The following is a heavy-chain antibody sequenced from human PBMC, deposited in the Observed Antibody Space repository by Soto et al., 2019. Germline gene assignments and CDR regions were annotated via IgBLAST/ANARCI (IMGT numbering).Heavy chain of an antibody. Sequence: EVQLAESGGDMVQPGGSLRLSCVASGFTFSSYDMHWVRQAPGKGLEYVSSISSNGGTTYYGNSVKGRFTISRDNSKNTLYLQMGSLRAEDMAVYYCVRRVSGSYDYWGQGTLVTVSS. CDR3: VRRVSGSYDY. CDR1: GFTFSSYD. CDR2: ISSNGGTT. D-gene: IGHD1-26*01. J-gene: IGHJ4*02. V-gene: IGHV3-64*01.